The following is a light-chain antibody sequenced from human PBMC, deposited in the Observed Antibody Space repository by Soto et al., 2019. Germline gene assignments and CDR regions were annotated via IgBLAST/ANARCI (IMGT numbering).Light chain of an antibody. Sequence: DLQMTQSPSSLSASVGDRVTITCRASQGIGNYLAWYQQKPGKVPKLLIYAASTLQSGVPSRFSGSGSGTDFTLTISSLQPEDVATYYCQKYNVVPRTFGPGTKVEIK. J-gene: IGKJ1*01. CDR1: QGIGNY. CDR2: AAS. CDR3: QKYNVVPRT. V-gene: IGKV1-27*01.